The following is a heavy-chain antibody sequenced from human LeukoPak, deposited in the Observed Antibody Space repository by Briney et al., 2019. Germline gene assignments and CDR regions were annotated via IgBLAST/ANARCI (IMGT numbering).Heavy chain of an antibody. Sequence: ASETLSLTRTVSGGSISSSSYYWGWLRQPPGKGLEWIGSIYYSGSTYYNPSLKSRVTISVDTSKNQFSLKLSSVTAADTALYYCARGRRDGYMLLWEDYRGQGTLVTVSS. J-gene: IGHJ4*02. D-gene: IGHD5-24*01. CDR1: GGSISSSSYY. V-gene: IGHV4-39*07. CDR3: ARGRRDGYMLLWEDY. CDR2: IYYSGST.